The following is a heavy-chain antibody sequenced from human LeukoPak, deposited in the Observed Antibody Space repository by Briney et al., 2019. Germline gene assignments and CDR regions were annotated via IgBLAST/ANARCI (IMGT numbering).Heavy chain of an antibody. Sequence: SETLSLTCTVSGGSISSSSYYWGWIRQPPEKGLEWIGSIYYSGSTYYNPSLKSRVTISVDTSKNQFSMKLSSVTAADTAVYYCARLGSSGGIVEVPAAQGYWGQGTLVTVSS. J-gene: IGHJ4*02. V-gene: IGHV4-39*01. CDR3: ARLGSSGGIVEVPAAQGY. CDR1: GGSISSSSYY. CDR2: IYYSGST. D-gene: IGHD2-2*01.